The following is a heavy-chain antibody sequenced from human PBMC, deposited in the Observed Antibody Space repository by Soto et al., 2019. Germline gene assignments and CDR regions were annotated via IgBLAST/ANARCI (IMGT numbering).Heavy chain of an antibody. Sequence: ASVKVSCKASGYTFTNYHIHWVRRVPGQGLERMGIINPGGYSTSYAQKFQGRVTVTRDSSTSTVDMELSSLRSEDTAVYYCAIDGGSGTYYVDYWGQGIQVTVSS. J-gene: IGHJ4*02. V-gene: IGHV1-46*01. D-gene: IGHD3-10*01. CDR2: INPGGYST. CDR1: GYTFTNYH. CDR3: AIDGGSGTYYVDY.